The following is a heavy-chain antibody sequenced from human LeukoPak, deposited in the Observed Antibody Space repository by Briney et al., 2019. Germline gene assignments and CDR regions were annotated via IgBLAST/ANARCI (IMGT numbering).Heavy chain of an antibody. CDR1: VGSITNNY. V-gene: IGHV4-59*12. CDR2: IYYTGST. CDR3: ARDREVGATGYYFDY. Sequence: SETLSLTCAVSVGSITNNYWSWIRQPPGKGLEWIGYIYYTGSTNYNPSLKSRVTMSVDTSKNQFSLKLSSVTAADTAVYYCARDREVGATGYYFDYWGQGTLVTVSS. J-gene: IGHJ4*02. D-gene: IGHD1-26*01.